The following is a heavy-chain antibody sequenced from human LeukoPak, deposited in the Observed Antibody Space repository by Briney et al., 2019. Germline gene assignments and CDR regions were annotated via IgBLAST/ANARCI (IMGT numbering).Heavy chain of an antibody. Sequence: GGSLRLSCAASGFTFSGSAMPWVRQASGKGLEWVGRIRSKANSYATAYAASVKGRFTISRDDSKNTAYLQMNSLKTEDTAVYYCTRHSNSGSYDPWGQGTLVTVSS. V-gene: IGHV3-73*01. CDR1: GFTFSGSA. J-gene: IGHJ5*02. D-gene: IGHD1-26*01. CDR3: TRHSNSGSYDP. CDR2: IRSKANSYAT.